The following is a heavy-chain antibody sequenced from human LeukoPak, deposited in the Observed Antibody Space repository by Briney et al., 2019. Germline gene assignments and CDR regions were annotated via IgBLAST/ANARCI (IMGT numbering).Heavy chain of an antibody. CDR2: ISAYNGNT. V-gene: IGHV1-18*01. D-gene: IGHD6-19*01. Sequence: ASVKVPCKASGYTFTSYGISWVRQAPGQGLEWMGWISAYNGNTNYAQKLQGRVTMTTDTSTSTAYMELRSLRSDDTAVYYCARDEAVAGRFDYWGQGTLVTVSS. J-gene: IGHJ4*02. CDR3: ARDEAVAGRFDY. CDR1: GYTFTSYG.